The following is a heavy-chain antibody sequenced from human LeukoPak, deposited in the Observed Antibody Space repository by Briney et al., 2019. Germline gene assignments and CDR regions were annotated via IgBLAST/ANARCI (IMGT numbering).Heavy chain of an antibody. J-gene: IGHJ4*02. CDR2: ISSSGGTI. CDR1: GFTFSSYE. Sequence: GGSLRLSCAASGFTFSSYEMNWVRQAPGKGLEWVSYISSSGGTIYYADSVKGRFTISRDNAKNSLYLQMNSLRAEDTAVYYCARAQYWEQWLVRKDYFDYWGQGTLVTVSS. D-gene: IGHD6-19*01. V-gene: IGHV3-48*03. CDR3: ARAQYWEQWLVRKDYFDY.